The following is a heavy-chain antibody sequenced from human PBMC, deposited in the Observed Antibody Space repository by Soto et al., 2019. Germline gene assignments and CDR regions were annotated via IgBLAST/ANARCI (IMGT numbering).Heavy chain of an antibody. CDR1: GYTFSNYW. J-gene: IGHJ1*01. CDR2: IDPSDSHI. CDR3: ARPDCSGTGCYLLPD. Sequence: GESLKISCQGSGYTFSNYWINWVRQMPGKGLKWMGRIDPSDSHIDYSPSFQGHVTMSVDKSINTAYLQWSSLKASDTAMYYCARPDCSGTGCYLLPDWGQGTLVTVSS. D-gene: IGHD2-15*01. V-gene: IGHV5-10-1*01.